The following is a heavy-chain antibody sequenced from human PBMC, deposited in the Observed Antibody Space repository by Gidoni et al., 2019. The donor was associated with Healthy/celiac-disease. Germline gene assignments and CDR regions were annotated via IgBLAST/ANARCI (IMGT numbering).Heavy chain of an antibody. CDR3: AGPFLDDSSGSVIPNAFDI. CDR1: GGSFSGYY. V-gene: IGHV4-34*01. CDR2: INHSGST. D-gene: IGHD3-22*01. J-gene: IGHJ3*02. Sequence: QVQLQQWGAGLLKPSETLSLTCAVYGGSFSGYYWSWIRQPPGKGLEWIGEINHSGSTNYNPSLKSRVTISVDTSKNQFSLKLSSVTAADTAVYYCAGPFLDDSSGSVIPNAFDIWGQGTMVTVSS.